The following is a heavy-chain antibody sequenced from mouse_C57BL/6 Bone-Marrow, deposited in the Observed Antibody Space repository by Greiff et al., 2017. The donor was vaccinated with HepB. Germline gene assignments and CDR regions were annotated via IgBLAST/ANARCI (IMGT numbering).Heavy chain of an antibody. CDR2: INPSSGYT. CDR1: GYTFTSYW. J-gene: IGHJ3*01. V-gene: IGHV1-7*01. CDR3: GRRECGSSTFAY. D-gene: IGHD1-1*01. Sequence: VKLVESGAELAKPGASVKLSCKASGYTFTSYWMHWVKQRPGQGLEWIGYINPSSGYTKYNQKFKDKATLTADKSSSTAYMQQSSLTYEDSAVYYCGRRECGSSTFAYWGQGTLVTGSA.